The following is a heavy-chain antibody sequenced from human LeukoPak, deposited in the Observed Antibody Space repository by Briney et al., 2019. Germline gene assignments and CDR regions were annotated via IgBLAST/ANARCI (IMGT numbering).Heavy chain of an antibody. CDR1: GFTFSSYA. CDR3: ARMSAGTLT. V-gene: IGHV3-30-3*01. J-gene: IGHJ4*02. Sequence: PGGSLRLSCAASGFTFSSYAMHWVRQAPGKGLEWVAVISYDGSNKYYADSVKGRFTISRDNSKNTLYLQMNSLRAEDTAVYYCARMSAGTLTWGQGTLVTVSS. D-gene: IGHD6-13*01. CDR2: ISYDGSNK.